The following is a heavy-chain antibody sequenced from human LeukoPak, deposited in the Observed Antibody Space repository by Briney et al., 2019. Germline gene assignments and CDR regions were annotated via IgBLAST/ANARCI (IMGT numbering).Heavy chain of an antibody. Sequence: GGSLRLSCAASGFTFSSYSMNWVRQAPGKGLEWVSSISSSSSYIFYADSVKGRFTISRDNAKDSLYLQMNSLRAEDTAVYYCARDYYDNSGYYHGDYWGQGTLVTVSS. D-gene: IGHD3-22*01. V-gene: IGHV3-21*01. J-gene: IGHJ4*02. CDR2: ISSSSSYI. CDR1: GFTFSSYS. CDR3: ARDYYDNSGYYHGDY.